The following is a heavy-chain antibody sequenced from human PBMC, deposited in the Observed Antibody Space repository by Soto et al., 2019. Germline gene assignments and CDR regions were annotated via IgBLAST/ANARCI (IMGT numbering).Heavy chain of an antibody. CDR1: GGSIRSCDYY. D-gene: IGHD6-13*01. J-gene: IGHJ4*02. CDR2: VHYSGNT. Sequence: SETLSLTCTVSGGSIRSCDYYWSWIRQTPERGLEWCGYVHYSGNTFYNPSLKSRATISLDTSRNQFSLNLSSVTAADSAVYYCAREIMAADHFDYWGQGALVTVS. CDR3: AREIMAADHFDY. V-gene: IGHV4-30-4*01.